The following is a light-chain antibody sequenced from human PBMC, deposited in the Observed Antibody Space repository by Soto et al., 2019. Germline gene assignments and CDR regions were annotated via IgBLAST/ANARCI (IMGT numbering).Light chain of an antibody. J-gene: IGKJ4*01. CDR3: QQYNSHLLT. CDR1: QSISTW. Sequence: DIQMTQSPSTLSASVGDRVTITCRASQSISTWLAWYQQKPGKAPNLLIYDASSLESGVPSRFSGSGSGTEFTLTISSLQPDDFATYYCQQYNSHLLTFGGGTKVEIK. CDR2: DAS. V-gene: IGKV1-5*01.